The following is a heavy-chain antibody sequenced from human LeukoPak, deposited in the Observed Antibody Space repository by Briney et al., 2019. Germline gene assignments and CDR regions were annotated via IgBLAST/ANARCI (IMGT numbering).Heavy chain of an antibody. Sequence: GGSLRLSCAASGFTFSSYGMSWVRQAPGKGLEWVSAISGSAVSTYYADSVKGRFTISRDNSKNTLYLQMNSLRVEDTAVYYCAKAVLKAVVTPSFDYWGQGTLVTVSS. CDR3: AKAVLKAVVTPSFDY. CDR1: GFTFSSYG. V-gene: IGHV3-23*01. CDR2: ISGSAVST. J-gene: IGHJ4*02. D-gene: IGHD4-23*01.